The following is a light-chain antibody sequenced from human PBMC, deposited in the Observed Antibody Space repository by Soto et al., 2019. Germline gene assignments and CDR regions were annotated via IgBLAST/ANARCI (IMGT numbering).Light chain of an antibody. CDR2: AAS. CDR3: QQSNSFPCT. J-gene: IGKJ2*02. Sequence: DIQMTQSPSSVSASVGDRVTITCRASQGISSWLAWHQQKPGKAPKLLIYAASSLQSGVPSRFSCSGSGTDFTLTISSLQPEDFATYYWQQSNSFPCTFGQGTKLEIK. V-gene: IGKV1-12*02. CDR1: QGISSW.